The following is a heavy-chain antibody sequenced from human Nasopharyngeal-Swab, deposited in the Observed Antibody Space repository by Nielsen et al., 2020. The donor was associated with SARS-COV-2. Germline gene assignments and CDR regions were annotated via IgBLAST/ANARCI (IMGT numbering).Heavy chain of an antibody. CDR2: IYYSGST. Sequence: SENLSLTCTVSGGSISSSSYYWGWIRQPPGKGLEWIGSIYYSGSTYYNSSLKSRVTISVDTSKNQFSLKLSSVTAADTAVYYCARIAGTFAFVDYWGQGTLVTVSS. J-gene: IGHJ4*02. CDR3: ARIAGTFAFVDY. CDR1: GGSISSSSYY. D-gene: IGHD6-13*01. V-gene: IGHV4-39*01.